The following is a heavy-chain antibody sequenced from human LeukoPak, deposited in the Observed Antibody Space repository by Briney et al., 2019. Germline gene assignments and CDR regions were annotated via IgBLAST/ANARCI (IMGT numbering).Heavy chain of an antibody. V-gene: IGHV1-8*01. Sequence: GASVKVSCKASGYTFTSFDINWVRQATGQGLEWMGWMNPNSGNTGYAQKFQGRVTMTRDTSINTAYLELSSLRAEDTAVYYCARDGTYSSGSAFDIWGQGTMVTVSS. CDR2: MNPNSGNT. CDR3: ARDGTYSSGSAFDI. J-gene: IGHJ3*02. CDR1: GYTFTSFD. D-gene: IGHD6-19*01.